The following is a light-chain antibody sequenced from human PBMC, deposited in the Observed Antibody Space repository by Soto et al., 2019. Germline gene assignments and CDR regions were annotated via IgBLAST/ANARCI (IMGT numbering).Light chain of an antibody. V-gene: IGLV2-8*01. J-gene: IGLJ2*01. CDR1: SRDVGAHNY. Sequence: QSALTQPPSASGSPGQSVTISCTGTSRDVGAHNYVSWYQHHPGKAPKLIIYEVSKRPSGVPDRFSGSKSGNTASLTVSGLQDDDAAYYYWCKSTGGSNRIFGGGTKLTVL. CDR2: EVS. CDR3: CKSTGGSNRI.